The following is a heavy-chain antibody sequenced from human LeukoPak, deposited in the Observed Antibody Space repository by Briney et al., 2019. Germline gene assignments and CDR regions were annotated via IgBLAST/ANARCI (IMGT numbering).Heavy chain of an antibody. CDR3: ATVGKYQLPKNAFDI. D-gene: IGHD2-2*01. V-gene: IGHV4-34*01. CDR2: INHSGST. Sequence: SETLSLTCAVYGGSFSGYYWSWIRQPPGKGLEWIGEINHSGSTNYNPPLKSRVTISVDTSKNQFSLKLSSVTAADTAVYYCATVGKYQLPKNAFDIWGQGTMVTVSP. CDR1: GGSFSGYY. J-gene: IGHJ3*02.